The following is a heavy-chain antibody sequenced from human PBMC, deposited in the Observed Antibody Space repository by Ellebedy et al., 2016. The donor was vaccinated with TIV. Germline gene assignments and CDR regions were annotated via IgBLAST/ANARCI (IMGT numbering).Heavy chain of an antibody. Sequence: GESLKISCAASGFTFTSYAMSWVRQAPGKGLEWVSTVSDSGGSTYYADSVKGRFTISRDNSKNTLYLQMSSLRVEDTAVDYCAKRDLGYWGQGTLVTVSS. V-gene: IGHV3-23*01. CDR1: GFTFTSYA. CDR3: AKRDLGY. J-gene: IGHJ4*02. CDR2: VSDSGGST.